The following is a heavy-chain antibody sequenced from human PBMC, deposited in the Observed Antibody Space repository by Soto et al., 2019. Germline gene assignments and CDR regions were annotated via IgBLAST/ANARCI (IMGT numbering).Heavy chain of an antibody. CDR2: IYYSGST. CDR1: GGSISIYF. CDR3: ARLGYSGYDAPVIDY. J-gene: IGHJ4*02. D-gene: IGHD5-12*01. V-gene: IGHV4-59*08. Sequence: NPSGTLYLGSTVSGGSISIYFWGGTLQPPGKGLEWIGYIYYSGSTNYNPSLKSRVTISVDTSKNQFSLKLSSVTAADTAVYYCARLGYSGYDAPVIDYWGQGTLVTVSS.